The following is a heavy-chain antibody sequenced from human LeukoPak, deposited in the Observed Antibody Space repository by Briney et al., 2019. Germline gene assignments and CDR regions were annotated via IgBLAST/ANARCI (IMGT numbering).Heavy chain of an antibody. CDR2: ISDDGSKR. J-gene: IGHJ5*02. V-gene: IGHV3-30*04. CDR1: GFTFRDSA. D-gene: IGHD3-3*01. CDR3: ARESGFMMVGEINADNWFDP. Sequence: GGALRLSCSGAGFTFRDSAFHWVRQAPGKGLEWVAVISDDGSKRFYADSVKGRFTISRDNSRDTLYLHMQTLRPEDSAVYYCARESGFMMVGEINADNWFDPWGQGTPVTVSS.